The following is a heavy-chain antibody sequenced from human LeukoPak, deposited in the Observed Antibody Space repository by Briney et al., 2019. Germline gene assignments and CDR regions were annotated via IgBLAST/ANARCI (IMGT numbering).Heavy chain of an antibody. V-gene: IGHV3-53*01. CDR1: GFTVSSNY. Sequence: GGSLRLSCAASGFTVSSNYMSWVRQAPGQGLEWVSVIYSGGSTYYADSVKGRFTISRDTSKNTVYLQMNSLRAEDTAVYHCARGTADILTGYYYYGMDVWGQGTTVTVSS. CDR3: ARGTADILTGYYYYGMDV. J-gene: IGHJ6*02. D-gene: IGHD3-9*01. CDR2: IYSGGST.